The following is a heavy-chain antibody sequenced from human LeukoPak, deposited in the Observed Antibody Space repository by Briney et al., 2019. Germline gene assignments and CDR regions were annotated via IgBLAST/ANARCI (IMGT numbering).Heavy chain of an antibody. J-gene: IGHJ1*01. CDR1: GFTFSSYA. CDR2: ISGSGGST. CDR3: AKTPKPYCSGGSCYSHGYFQH. Sequence: GGSLRLSCAASGFTFSSYAMSWVRQAPGKGLEWVSAISGSGGSTYYADSVKGRFTISRDNSKNTLYLQMNSLRAEDTALYYCAKTPKPYCSGGSCYSHGYFQHWGQGTLVTVSS. D-gene: IGHD2-15*01. V-gene: IGHV3-23*01.